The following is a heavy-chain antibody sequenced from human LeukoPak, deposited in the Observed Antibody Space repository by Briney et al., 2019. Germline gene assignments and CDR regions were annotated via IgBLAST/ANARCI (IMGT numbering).Heavy chain of an antibody. CDR2: ISSSSSYI. CDR1: AFTFSRYS. D-gene: IGHD1-26*01. CDR3: ARDPGSGSYYFGYY. V-gene: IGHV3-21*01. Sequence: KSGGSLRLSCAATAFTFSRYSVNWVRQATGKGLEWVSSISSSSSYIYYADSVKGRFTISRDNAKNSLYLQMNSLRAEDTAVYYCARDPGSGSYYFGYYWGQGTLVTVSS. J-gene: IGHJ4*02.